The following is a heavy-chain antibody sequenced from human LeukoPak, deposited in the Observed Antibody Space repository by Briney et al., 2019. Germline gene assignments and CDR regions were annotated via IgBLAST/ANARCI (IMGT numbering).Heavy chain of an antibody. J-gene: IGHJ4*02. D-gene: IGHD2-15*01. CDR2: IYSSGST. V-gene: IGHV4-59*08. CDR1: GGSISNYY. Sequence: SETLSLTCTVSGGSISNYYWSWIRKPPGKGLEWVGYIYSSGSTNYNPSLKSRVTLSVDTSKNQFSLKLSSVTAADTAVYFCARQLAVAATAFDYWGQGTLVTVSS. CDR3: ARQLAVAATAFDY.